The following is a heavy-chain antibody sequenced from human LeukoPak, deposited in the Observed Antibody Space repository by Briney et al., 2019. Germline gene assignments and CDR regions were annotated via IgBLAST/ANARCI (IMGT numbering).Heavy chain of an antibody. D-gene: IGHD3-10*01. J-gene: IGHJ3*02. CDR3: AQDLIWFGELSHNDAFDI. CDR1: GFTCDDYA. V-gene: IGHV3-9*01. Sequence: GRSLRLSCAASGFTCDDYARHWVRQAPGRGLEWVSGISWKSGIIGYADSVKGRFTIARDNAKNSLYLQMNGLSAEDTALYYCAQDLIWFGELSHNDAFDIWGQGTMVTVSS. CDR2: ISWKSGII.